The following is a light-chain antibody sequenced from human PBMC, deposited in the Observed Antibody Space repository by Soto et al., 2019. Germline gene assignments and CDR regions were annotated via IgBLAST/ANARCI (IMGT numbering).Light chain of an antibody. CDR3: QQVKAYPIT. J-gene: IGKJ4*01. Sequence: DIQLTQSPSFLSAFVRDRVTITCRASQGVTNCLVWYQQKPGRAPKLLISAASTLQSGVPSRFSGSVSGTEFTLTISSLQPEDFGTYYCQQVKAYPITFGGGTKVEIK. CDR1: QGVTNC. CDR2: AAS. V-gene: IGKV1-9*01.